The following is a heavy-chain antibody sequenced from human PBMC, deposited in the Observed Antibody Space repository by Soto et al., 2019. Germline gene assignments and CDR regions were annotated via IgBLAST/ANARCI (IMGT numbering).Heavy chain of an antibody. CDR1: GFSFTNFA. V-gene: IGHV3-23*01. CDR3: AKDDFTDRGDDYFDY. Sequence: GGSLRLSCAASGFSFTNFAMSWVRQAPGKGLEWVAGIGASGDITWYADSVKGRLSISRDNSKNTLYLQLNSLRFEDTAVYYCAKDDFTDRGDDYFDYWGPGTLVPLSS. J-gene: IGHJ4*02. D-gene: IGHD2-21*02. CDR2: IGASGDIT.